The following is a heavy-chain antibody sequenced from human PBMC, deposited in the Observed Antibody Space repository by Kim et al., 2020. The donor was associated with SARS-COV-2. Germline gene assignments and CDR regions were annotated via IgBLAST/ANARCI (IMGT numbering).Heavy chain of an antibody. V-gene: IGHV3-33*02. Sequence: HAEYSNGLFTLSRDNSKKPLFLQMNRLRAEDTAVYYCARDQGLGGGMDVWGQGTTVTVSS. D-gene: IGHD4-17*01. CDR3: ARDQGLGGGMDV. J-gene: IGHJ6*02.